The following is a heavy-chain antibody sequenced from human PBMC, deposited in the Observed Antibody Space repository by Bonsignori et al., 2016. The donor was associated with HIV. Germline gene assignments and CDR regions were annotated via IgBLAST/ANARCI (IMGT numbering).Heavy chain of an antibody. CDR1: VAPSAVIVTS. D-gene: IGHD2-2*02. J-gene: IGHJ4*02. CDR2: VFYSGST. V-gene: IGHV4-39*07. CDR3: AREERIGYTLGNLLGDY. Sequence: QLQLQESGPGLVKPSETLVPHLHVSLVAPSAVIVTSGAGSASPQGRDWSGLGLVFYSGSTHYNPSLRSRVTISVDTSKNQFSLKLYSVTAADTAVYYCAREERIGYTLGNLLGDYWGQGSSWSPSPQ.